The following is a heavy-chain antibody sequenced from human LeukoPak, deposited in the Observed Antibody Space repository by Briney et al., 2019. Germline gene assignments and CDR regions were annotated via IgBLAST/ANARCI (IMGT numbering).Heavy chain of an antibody. CDR1: GGSISSYY. Sequence: PSETLSLTCTVYGGSISSYYWSWIRQPPGKGLEWIGYIYYSGTTNYNPYLKSRVTISVDTSKNQFSMKLRSVTAADTAVYYCARGGWSAFDIWGQGTMVTVSS. D-gene: IGHD3-10*01. V-gene: IGHV4-59*01. CDR2: IYYSGTT. CDR3: ARGGWSAFDI. J-gene: IGHJ3*02.